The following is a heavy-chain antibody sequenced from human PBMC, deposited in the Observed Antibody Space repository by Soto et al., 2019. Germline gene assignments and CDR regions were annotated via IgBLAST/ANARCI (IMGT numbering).Heavy chain of an antibody. CDR2: IWYDGSNK. V-gene: IGHV3-33*01. CDR3: AREEYSSGWRRKFDY. D-gene: IGHD6-19*01. J-gene: IGHJ4*02. CDR1: GFTFSSYG. Sequence: QVQLVESGGGVVQPGRSLRLSCAASGFTFSSYGMHWVRQAPGKGLEWVAVIWYDGSNKYYADSVKGRFTISRDNSKNTLYLQMNSLRAEDTAVYYCAREEYSSGWRRKFDYWGQGTLVTVSS.